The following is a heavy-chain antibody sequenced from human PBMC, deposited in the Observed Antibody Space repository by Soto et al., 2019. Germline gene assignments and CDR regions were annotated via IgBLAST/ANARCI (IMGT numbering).Heavy chain of an antibody. CDR3: ARDQGDFWSGFRHFDY. CDR1: GYTFTSYG. D-gene: IGHD3-3*01. J-gene: IGHJ4*02. V-gene: IGHV1-18*01. CDR2: ISAYNGNT. Sequence: ASVKVSCKASGYTFTSYGISWVRQAPGQGLEWMGWISAYNGNTNYAQKLQGRVTVTTDTSTSTAYMELRSLRSDDTAVYYCARDQGDFWSGFRHFDYWGQGTLVTVSS.